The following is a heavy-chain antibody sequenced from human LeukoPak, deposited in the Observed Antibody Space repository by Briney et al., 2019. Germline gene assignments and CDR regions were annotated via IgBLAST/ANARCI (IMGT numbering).Heavy chain of an antibody. D-gene: IGHD1-26*01. Sequence: GASVKVSCKASGYTFTTYAIHWVRQAPGQRLEWLGWINTGNGDTRYSQTFQGRVTITRDTSASTAYMELSSLRPDDTAVYYCARDMGSGSLHYWGQGTLVTVSS. CDR2: INTGNGDT. CDR3: ARDMGSGSLHY. J-gene: IGHJ4*02. CDR1: GYTFTTYA. V-gene: IGHV1-3*04.